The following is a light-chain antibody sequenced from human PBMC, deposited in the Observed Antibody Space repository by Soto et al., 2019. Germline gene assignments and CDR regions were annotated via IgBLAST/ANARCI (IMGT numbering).Light chain of an antibody. CDR3: QQRGT. CDR1: QSVSSY. Sequence: EIVLTQSPATLSLSPGERATLSCRASQSVSSYLVWYQQKPGQAPRLLIYDASNRATRIPARFSGSGSGTDFTLTISSLEPEDFAVYYCQQRGTFGGGTKVEIK. J-gene: IGKJ4*01. CDR2: DAS. V-gene: IGKV3-11*01.